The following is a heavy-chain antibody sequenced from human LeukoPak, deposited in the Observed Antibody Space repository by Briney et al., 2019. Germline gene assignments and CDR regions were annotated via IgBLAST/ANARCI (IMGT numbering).Heavy chain of an antibody. CDR3: ATHLAYCPTESCSFFDY. CDR2: ISASGDGT. D-gene: IGHD2-21*01. J-gene: IGHJ4*02. V-gene: IGHV3-23*01. CDR1: GFTFSNTA. Sequence: GGSLRLSCAASGFTFSNTAMSWVRRAPGKGLEWVSAISASGDGTFYTDSVKGWFTVSRDNSKNMLYLQMSSLRGDDTAVYYCATHLAYCPTESCSFFDYWGQGALVTVSS.